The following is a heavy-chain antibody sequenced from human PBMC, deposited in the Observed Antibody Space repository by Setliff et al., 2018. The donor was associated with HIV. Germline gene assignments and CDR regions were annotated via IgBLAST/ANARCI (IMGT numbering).Heavy chain of an antibody. CDR1: GGSISSSSYY. CDR3: ARWGEPAQRGFDI. D-gene: IGHD3-16*01. V-gene: IGHV4-39*07. Sequence: PSETLSLTCTVSGGSISSSSYYWGWIRQPPGKGLEWIGSIYNGGNTNYNPSLESRVSMSLGTSKNQFSLKATSVTAEDTAVYYCARWGEPAQRGFDIWGQGTMVTVSS. J-gene: IGHJ3*02. CDR2: IYNGGNT.